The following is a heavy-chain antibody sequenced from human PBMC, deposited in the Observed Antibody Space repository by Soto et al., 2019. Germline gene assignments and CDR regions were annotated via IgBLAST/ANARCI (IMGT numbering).Heavy chain of an antibody. V-gene: IGHV3-15*01. J-gene: IGHJ4*02. D-gene: IGHD3-10*01. CDR2: IKSKTDGGAT. CDR1: GFTFSNAW. CDR3: TTFSIWCYGSRSYSRIVRDY. Sequence: PGGTLRLSFAASGFTFSNAWMRWVRQAPGKRQEWVGRIKSKTDGGATDYAAPVKGRFTISRDDSKNTLYLQMNSLKTEDTAEYYCTTFSIWCYGSRSYSRIVRDYWGQGTLVSV.